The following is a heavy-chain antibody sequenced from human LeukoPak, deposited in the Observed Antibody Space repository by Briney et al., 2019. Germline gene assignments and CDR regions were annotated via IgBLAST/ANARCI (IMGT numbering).Heavy chain of an antibody. CDR2: INGDGRYT. CDR3: ARAGSSAWTPDYYYYMDV. V-gene: IGHV3-74*03. J-gene: IGHJ6*03. D-gene: IGHD6-19*01. CDR1: GFTFSSYW. Sequence: GGSLRLSCAASGFTFSSYWMNWVRQAPGKGLLWVSRINGDGRYTTYADSVKGRFTISRDNAKNTLYLQMDSLRAEDTALYYCARAGSSAWTPDYYYYMDVWGKGTTVTVSS.